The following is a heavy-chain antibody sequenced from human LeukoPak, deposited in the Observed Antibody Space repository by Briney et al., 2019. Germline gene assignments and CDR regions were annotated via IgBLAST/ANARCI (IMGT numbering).Heavy chain of an antibody. Sequence: GRSLRLSCAASGFTFSSYGMHWDRQAPGKGLEWVAVIWYDGSNKYYADSVKGRFTISRDNSKNTLYLQMNSLRAEDTAVYYCARESTTMVRGVIQHWGQGTLVTVSS. CDR2: IWYDGSNK. J-gene: IGHJ1*01. V-gene: IGHV3-33*01. CDR1: GFTFSSYG. CDR3: ARESTTMVRGVIQH. D-gene: IGHD3-10*01.